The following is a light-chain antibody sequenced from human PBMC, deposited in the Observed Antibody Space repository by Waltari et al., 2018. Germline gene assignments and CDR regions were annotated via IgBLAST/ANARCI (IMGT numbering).Light chain of an antibody. Sequence: IVLTQSPGTLSLSPGERATPSCRASQSVSSSYLAWYQQKPGQASRLLIYGASSRATGIPDRFSGSGSGTDFTLTISRLEPEDFAVYYCQQYGSSPQTFGQGTKVEIK. V-gene: IGKV3-20*01. CDR2: GAS. CDR1: QSVSSSY. J-gene: IGKJ1*01. CDR3: QQYGSSPQT.